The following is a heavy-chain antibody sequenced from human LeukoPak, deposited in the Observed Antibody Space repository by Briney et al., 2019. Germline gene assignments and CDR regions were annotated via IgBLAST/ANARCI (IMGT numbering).Heavy chain of an antibody. CDR2: ISSSGGST. V-gene: IGHV3-23*01. Sequence: GGSLRLSCAASGFIFSNSGIHWVRQAPGKGLEWVSGISSSGGSTSYADSVKGRFTISRDNSKNTLYLQMNSLRAEDTAVYYCANPRDSSTWYTFDYWGQGTLVTVSS. CDR3: ANPRDSSTWYTFDY. CDR1: GFIFSNSG. J-gene: IGHJ4*02. D-gene: IGHD6-13*01.